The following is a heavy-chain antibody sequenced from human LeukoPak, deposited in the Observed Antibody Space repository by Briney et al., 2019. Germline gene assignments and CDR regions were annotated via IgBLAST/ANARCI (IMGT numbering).Heavy chain of an antibody. D-gene: IGHD3-3*01. CDR1: GGSISSYY. V-gene: IGHV4-59*08. CDR3: ARQRSFLESTDTVDY. J-gene: IGHJ4*02. Sequence: PSETLSLTCTVSGGSISSYYWSWIRQPPGKGLEWIGYIYYSGSTTYNPSLRSRVTISVDTSKNQFSLRLSSVTAADTAVYYCARQRSFLESTDTVDYWGQGTLVTVSS. CDR2: IYYSGST.